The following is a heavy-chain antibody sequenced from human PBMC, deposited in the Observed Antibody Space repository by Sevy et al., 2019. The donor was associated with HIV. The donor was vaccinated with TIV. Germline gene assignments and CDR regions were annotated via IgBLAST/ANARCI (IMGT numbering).Heavy chain of an antibody. CDR2: ISAYNGNT. D-gene: IGHD3-10*01. CDR1: GYTFTSYG. V-gene: IGHV1-18*01. CDR3: ARVSLYGGSGSYQPIYYFDY. Sequence: ASVKVSCKASGYTFTSYGISWVRQAPGQGLEWMGWISAYNGNTNYAQKLQGRVTMTTDTSTGTAYMELRSLRSDDTAVYYWARVSLYGGSGSYQPIYYFDYWGQGTLVTVSS. J-gene: IGHJ4*02.